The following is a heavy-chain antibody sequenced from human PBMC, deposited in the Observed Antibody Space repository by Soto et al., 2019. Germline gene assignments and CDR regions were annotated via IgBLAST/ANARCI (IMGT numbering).Heavy chain of an antibody. Sequence: SVKVYCKAAGFTFTSSAVQWLRQARGQRLEWIGWIVVGSDNTIYAQKLQERVTITWDMSTSTAYMELSSLRSEDTAVYYCAADQDCTSTSCYPYNFDSWGQGTLVTVSS. CDR1: GFTFTSSA. V-gene: IGHV1-58*01. CDR3: AADQDCTSTSCYPYNFDS. D-gene: IGHD2-2*01. J-gene: IGHJ4*02. CDR2: IVVGSDNT.